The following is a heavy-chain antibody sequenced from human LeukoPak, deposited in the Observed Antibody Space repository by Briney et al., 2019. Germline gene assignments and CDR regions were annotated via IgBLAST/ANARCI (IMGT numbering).Heavy chain of an antibody. J-gene: IGHJ4*02. CDR1: GFTVRNNY. CDR3: ATGERMVRGDGVDY. D-gene: IGHD3-10*01. CDR2: IYSGGST. V-gene: IGHV3-66*01. Sequence: GGSLRLSCAASGFTVRNNYMSWVRQALGEGLEWVSVIYSGGSTYYADSVKGRFTISRDNSNNTLYHQMNSLRAEDTAVYFCATGERMVRGDGVDYWGQGTLVTVSS.